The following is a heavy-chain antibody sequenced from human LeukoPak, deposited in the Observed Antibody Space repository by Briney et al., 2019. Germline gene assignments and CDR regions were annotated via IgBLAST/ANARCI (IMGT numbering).Heavy chain of an antibody. J-gene: IGHJ4*02. Sequence: GGSLRLSCAASGFIFSTYWMAWVRQAPGKGLEWVANIKQDGSEMCYVDSVKGRFSISRDNAKSSPYLQMNSLRVEDTAVYYCTLLAVASDFDYWGQGALVTVSS. D-gene: IGHD6-19*01. CDR2: IKQDGSEM. V-gene: IGHV3-7*01. CDR3: TLLAVASDFDY. CDR1: GFIFSTYW.